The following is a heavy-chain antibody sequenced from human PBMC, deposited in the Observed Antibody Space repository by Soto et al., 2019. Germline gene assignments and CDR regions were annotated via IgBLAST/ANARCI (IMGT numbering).Heavy chain of an antibody. CDR2: INSDGSST. Sequence: EVQLVESGGGLVQPGGSLRLSCAASGFTFSSYWMHWVRQAPGKGLVWVSRINSDGSSTSYADSVKGRFTISRDNANNPLDLQMNSLRAEDTAVYYCASVYVIVCSCYHLDCWGQGTLVTVSS. V-gene: IGHV3-74*01. CDR1: GFTFSSYW. D-gene: IGHD2-15*01. CDR3: ASVYVIVCSCYHLDC. J-gene: IGHJ4*02.